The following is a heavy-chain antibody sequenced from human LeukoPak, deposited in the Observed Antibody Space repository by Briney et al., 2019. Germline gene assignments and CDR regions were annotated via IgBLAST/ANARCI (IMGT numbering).Heavy chain of an antibody. D-gene: IGHD2-2*01. CDR2: ISAYNGNT. Sequence: ASVKVSCKASGYTFTIYGISWVRQAPGQGLEWMGWISAYNGNTNYAQKLQGRVTMTTDTSTSTAYMELRSLRSDDTAVYYCARDSDQLQSQYYYYYYGMDVWGQGTTVTVSS. V-gene: IGHV1-18*01. J-gene: IGHJ6*02. CDR3: ARDSDQLQSQYYYYYYGMDV. CDR1: GYTFTIYG.